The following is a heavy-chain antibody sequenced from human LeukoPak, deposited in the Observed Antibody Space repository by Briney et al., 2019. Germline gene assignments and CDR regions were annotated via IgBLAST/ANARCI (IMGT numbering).Heavy chain of an antibody. J-gene: IGHJ4*02. CDR2: IIPIFGTA. CDR1: GGTFSSYA. V-gene: IGHV1-69*05. CDR3: AAPRMWELWGVFDY. D-gene: IGHD1-26*01. Sequence: ASVKVSCXASGGTFSSYAVSWVRRAPGQGLEWMGGIIPIFGTANYAQKFQGRVTITTDESTSTAYMELSSLRSEDTAVYYCAAPRMWELWGVFDYWGQGTLVTVSS.